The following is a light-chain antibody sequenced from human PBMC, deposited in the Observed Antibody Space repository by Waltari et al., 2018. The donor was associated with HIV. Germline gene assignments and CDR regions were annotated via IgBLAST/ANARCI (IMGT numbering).Light chain of an antibody. CDR3: QQCYSYPRT. CDR2: AAS. CDR1: QPIGTY. J-gene: IGKJ4*01. Sequence: DIQMTQSPSSLSASVADRVTITCRASQPIGTYLNWYQQKPGKAPNLLMHAASDLQTGVPSKFSGSGSGTDFTLTINSLQPEDVATYYCQQCYSYPRTFGGGTKVEIK. V-gene: IGKV1-39*01.